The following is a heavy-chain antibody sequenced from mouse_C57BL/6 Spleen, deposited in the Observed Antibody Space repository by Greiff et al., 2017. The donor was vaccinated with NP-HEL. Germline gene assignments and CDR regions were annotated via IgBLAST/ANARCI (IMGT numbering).Heavy chain of an antibody. CDR3: AKYYGGYFDY. CDR2: IYPGSGST. J-gene: IGHJ2*01. Sequence: QVQLQQPGAELVKPGASVTMSCKASGYTFTSYWITWVKQRPGQGLEWIGDIYPGSGSTNYNEKFKSKATLTVAPSSSTAYMQLSSLTSEDSAVYYCAKYYGGYFDYGGKGTTLTVSS. CDR1: GYTFTSYW. D-gene: IGHD1-1*01. V-gene: IGHV1-55*01.